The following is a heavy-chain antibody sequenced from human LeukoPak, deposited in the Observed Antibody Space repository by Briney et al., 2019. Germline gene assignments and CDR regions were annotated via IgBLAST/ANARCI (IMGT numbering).Heavy chain of an antibody. D-gene: IGHD6-13*01. J-gene: IGHJ4*02. CDR2: ISYDGSNK. CDR3: AKKAAAGTPY. CDR1: GFTFSSYA. Sequence: GGSLRLSCAASGFTFSSYAMHWVRQAPGKGLEWVAVISYDGSNKYYADSVKGRFTISRDNSKDTLYLQMNSLRAEDTAVYYCAKKAAAGTPYWGQGTLVTVSS. V-gene: IGHV3-30*04.